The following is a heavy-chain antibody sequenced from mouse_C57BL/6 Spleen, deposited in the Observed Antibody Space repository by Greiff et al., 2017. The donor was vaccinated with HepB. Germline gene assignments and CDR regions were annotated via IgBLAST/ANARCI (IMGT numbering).Heavy chain of an antibody. Sequence: DVKLVESGGGLVKPGGSLKLSCAASGFTFSSYAMSWVRQTPEKRLEWVATISDGGSYTYYPDNVKGRFTISRDKAKNNLYLQMSHLKSEDTAMYYCARDRFITTVVATRGAMDYWGQGTSVTVSS. CDR3: ARDRFITTVVATRGAMDY. J-gene: IGHJ4*01. D-gene: IGHD1-1*01. CDR2: ISDGGSYT. CDR1: GFTFSSYA. V-gene: IGHV5-4*01.